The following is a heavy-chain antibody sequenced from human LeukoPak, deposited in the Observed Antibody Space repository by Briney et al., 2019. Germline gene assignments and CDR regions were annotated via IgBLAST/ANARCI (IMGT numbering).Heavy chain of an antibody. CDR3: ARRGSTDY. CDR2: IKEDGSEK. CDR1: GFTFSDAW. Sequence: GGSLRLSCAASGFTFSDAWMNWVRQAPGKGLEWVANIKEDGSEKYYADFVKGRFTISRDNAKNSLDLQMNSLRAEDTAVYYCARRGSTDYWGQGTLVTVSS. J-gene: IGHJ4*02. V-gene: IGHV3-7*03. D-gene: IGHD2/OR15-2a*01.